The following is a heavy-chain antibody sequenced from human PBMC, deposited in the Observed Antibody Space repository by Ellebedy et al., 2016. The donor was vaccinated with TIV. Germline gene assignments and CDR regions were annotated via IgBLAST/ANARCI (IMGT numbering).Heavy chain of an antibody. CDR1: GGTFNNYA. CDR3: ARDSGANFLGLSFGL. V-gene: IGHV1-69*13. D-gene: IGHD4/OR15-4a*01. Sequence: AASVKVSCKASGGTFNNYAISWVRQFPGQGLEWVGGIIPIFGRPNSAQKFQGRVTLTADESTSTAYMELSSLRSDDTAVYYCARDSGANFLGLSFGLWGRGTLVTVSS. CDR2: IIPIFGRP. J-gene: IGHJ2*01.